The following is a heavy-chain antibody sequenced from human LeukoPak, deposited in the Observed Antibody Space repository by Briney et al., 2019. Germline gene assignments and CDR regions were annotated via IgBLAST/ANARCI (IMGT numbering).Heavy chain of an antibody. J-gene: IGHJ3*01. D-gene: IGHD3-22*01. CDR3: AKDFYYYDSSGHTL. CDR2: ISGSGGST. V-gene: IGHV3-23*01. Sequence: GGSLRLSCAASGFAFSSYAMSWVRQAPGKGLEGVSAISGSGGSTYYADSVKGRFTISRDNSKNTLYLQMNSLRAEDTAVYYCAKDFYYYDSSGHTLWGQGTMVTVSS. CDR1: GFAFSSYA.